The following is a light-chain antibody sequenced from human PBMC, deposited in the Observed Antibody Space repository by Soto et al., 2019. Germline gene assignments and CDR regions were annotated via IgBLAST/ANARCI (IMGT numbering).Light chain of an antibody. J-gene: IGKJ1*01. Sequence: DIQITQSPSTLSASVGDRVTITCRASQTIDSWLAWYQQRPGKPPNLLIYKASTLASGVPSRFSGSGSGTEFTLTISSLQPDDFATYYCQQYNSYRTFGQGTKVDIK. V-gene: IGKV1-5*03. CDR2: KAS. CDR1: QTIDSW. CDR3: QQYNSYRT.